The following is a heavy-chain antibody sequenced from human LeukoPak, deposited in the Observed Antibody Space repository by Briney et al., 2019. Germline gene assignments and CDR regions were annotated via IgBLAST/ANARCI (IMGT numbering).Heavy chain of an antibody. V-gene: IGHV3-23*01. CDR2: ISGSGGST. CDR1: GFTFSSYG. CDR3: AKVGEYQLLLYAFDM. J-gene: IGHJ3*02. D-gene: IGHD2-2*01. Sequence: GGTLRLSCAASGFTFSSYGMSWVRQSPGKGLEWVSAISGSGGSTYYADSVKGRFTISRDNSKNTLYLQMNSLRAEDTAVYYCAKVGEYQLLLYAFDMWGQGTMVTVSS.